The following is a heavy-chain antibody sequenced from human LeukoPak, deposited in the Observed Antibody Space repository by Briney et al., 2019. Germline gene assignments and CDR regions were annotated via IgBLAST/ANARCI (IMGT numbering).Heavy chain of an antibody. V-gene: IGHV3-30*04. J-gene: IGHJ6*02. Sequence: GGSLRLSCAASGFTFSSYAMHWVRQAPGKGLEWVAVISYDGSNKYYADSVKGRFTISRDNSKDTLYLQMNSLRAEDTAVYYCAREPRGPYYYYYYGMDVWGQGTTVTVSS. CDR3: AREPRGPYYYYYYGMDV. CDR1: GFTFSSYA. CDR2: ISYDGSNK.